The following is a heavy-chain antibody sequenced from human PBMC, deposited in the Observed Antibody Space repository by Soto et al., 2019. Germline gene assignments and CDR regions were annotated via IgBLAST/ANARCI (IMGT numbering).Heavy chain of an antibody. CDR1: GGSFSGYY. J-gene: IGHJ5*02. D-gene: IGHD2-2*01. CDR2: INHSGST. V-gene: IGHV4-34*01. CDR3: ARDRAAYCSSTSCSGWFDP. Sequence: SETLSLTCAVYGGSFSGYYWSWIRQPPGKGLEWIGEINHSGSTNYNPSLKSRVTISVDRSKNQFSLKLSSVTAADTAVYYCARDRAAYCSSTSCSGWFDPWGQGTLVTVSS.